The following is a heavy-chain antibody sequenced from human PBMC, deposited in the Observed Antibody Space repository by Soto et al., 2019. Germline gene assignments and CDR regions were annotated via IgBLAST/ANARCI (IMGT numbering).Heavy chain of an antibody. CDR2: TYYRSKEYN. CDR1: SAMFPMSSAV. CDR3: ARDRYCSSTSCQIYYYYGMDV. Sequence: QTFSLTSAILSAMFPMSSAVWNWIRHSPPRGLELLGSTYYRSKEYNDYAVYVKSRIPINPDTSTNQFSLQLNSVTHEETAVYYCARDRYCSSTSCQIYYYYGMDVWGQGNTVTVS. D-gene: IGHD2-2*01. J-gene: IGHJ6*02. V-gene: IGHV6-1*01.